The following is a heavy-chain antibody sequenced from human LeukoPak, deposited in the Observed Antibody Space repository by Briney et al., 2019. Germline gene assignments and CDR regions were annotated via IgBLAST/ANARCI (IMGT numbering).Heavy chain of an antibody. CDR1: GYTFTSYG. Sequence: AASVNVSCTASGYTFTSYGISWVRQAPGQGLEWMGWISAYNGNTNYAQKLQGRVTMTTDTSTSTAYMELRSLRSDDTAVYYCARGHYDILTGYAANFDYWGQGTLVTVSS. D-gene: IGHD3-9*01. CDR3: ARGHYDILTGYAANFDY. CDR2: ISAYNGNT. J-gene: IGHJ4*02. V-gene: IGHV1-18*01.